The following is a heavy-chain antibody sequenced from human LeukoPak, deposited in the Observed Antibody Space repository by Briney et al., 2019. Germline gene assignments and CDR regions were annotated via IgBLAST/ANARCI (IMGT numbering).Heavy chain of an antibody. Sequence: QPGRSLRLSCAASGFTFDDYAMHWVRQAPGKGLEWVSGISWSSGSIGYADSVKGRFTISRDNAKNSLYLQMNSLRAEDTALYYCAKDIPPGNTTVVSCYYFDYWGQGTLVTVSS. CDR1: GFTFDDYA. CDR2: ISWSSGSI. V-gene: IGHV3-9*01. CDR3: AKDIPPGNTTVVSCYYFDY. D-gene: IGHD4-23*01. J-gene: IGHJ4*02.